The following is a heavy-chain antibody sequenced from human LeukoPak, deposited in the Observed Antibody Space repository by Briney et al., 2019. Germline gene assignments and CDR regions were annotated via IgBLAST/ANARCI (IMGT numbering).Heavy chain of an antibody. D-gene: IGHD5-18*01. CDR2: IRSKTHSGAT. Sequence: GGSLRLSCAASGFTFSSYSMNWVRQAPGKGLEWLGFIRSKTHSGATEYAASVRGRFTISRDDSKSIAYLQMNSLKIEDTAMYYCTRGYSYGFHWGQGTLVTVSP. J-gene: IGHJ4*02. CDR3: TRGYSYGFH. V-gene: IGHV3-49*04. CDR1: GFTFSSYS.